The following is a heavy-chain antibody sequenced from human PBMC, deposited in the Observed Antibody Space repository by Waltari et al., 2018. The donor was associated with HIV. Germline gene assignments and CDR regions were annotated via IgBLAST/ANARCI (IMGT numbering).Heavy chain of an antibody. D-gene: IGHD6-19*01. CDR1: GGSFSGYY. CDR3: ARGQGWSDAFDI. CDR2: INHSGST. Sequence: QVQLQQWGAGLLKPSETLSLTCGVYGGSFSGYYWSWIRQPPGKGLEWIGEINHSGSTNYNPSLKSRVTISVDTSKNQFSPKLSSVTAADTAVYFCARGQGWSDAFDIWGQGTMVTVSS. J-gene: IGHJ3*02. V-gene: IGHV4-34*02.